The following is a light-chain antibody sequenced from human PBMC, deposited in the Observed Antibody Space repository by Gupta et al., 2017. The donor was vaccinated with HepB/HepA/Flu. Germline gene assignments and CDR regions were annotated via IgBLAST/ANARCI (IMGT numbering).Light chain of an antibody. CDR2: WAS. V-gene: IGKV4-1*01. CDR1: QSVLYSSNNKNY. J-gene: IGKJ4*01. CDR3: QQYYSAPPLT. Sequence: DIVMTQSPDSLAVSLGERATINCKASQSVLYSSNNKNYLAWFQQKPGQPPKLLIYWASTRESGVPERFRGSGSGTDFTLTISSLQAEDVAVYYCQQYYSAPPLTFGGGTKVEI.